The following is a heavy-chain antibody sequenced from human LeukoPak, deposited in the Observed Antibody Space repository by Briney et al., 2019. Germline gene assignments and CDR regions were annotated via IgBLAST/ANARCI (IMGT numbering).Heavy chain of an antibody. CDR3: ARDLGRFDH. Sequence: KPSETLSLTCTISGGSISNYYWSWIRQPAGRGLGWIGRIYTSGSTNYNPSLKSRVTMSVDTSKNHFSLKVYSVTAADTAVYYCARDLGRFDHWGQGTLVTVSS. CDR1: GGSISNYY. J-gene: IGHJ5*02. CDR2: IYTSGST. V-gene: IGHV4-4*07.